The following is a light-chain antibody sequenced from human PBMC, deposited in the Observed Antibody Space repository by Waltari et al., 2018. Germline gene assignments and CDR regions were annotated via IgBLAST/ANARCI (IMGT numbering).Light chain of an antibody. Sequence: DIQMTQSPSSLSASVGDTVTITCRASQGISSYLNWFQQKPGKAPKLLIYAASSLESGVPSRFSGSGSGTEFTLTISSLQPEDFAAYYCLQHNSYPFTFGRGTKLDIK. CDR3: LQHNSYPFT. CDR2: AAS. CDR1: QGISSY. V-gene: IGKV1-17*01. J-gene: IGKJ3*01.